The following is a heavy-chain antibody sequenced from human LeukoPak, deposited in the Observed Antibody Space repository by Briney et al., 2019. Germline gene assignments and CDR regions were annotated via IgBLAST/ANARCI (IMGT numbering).Heavy chain of an antibody. CDR3: ARGGWTTVVTRYYFDY. V-gene: IGHV1-69*04. CDR1: GGTFSSYA. Sequence: SVKVSCKASGGTFSSYAISWVRQAPGQGLEWMGRIIPVLGIANYAQKFQGRVTITADKSTSTAYMELSSLRSEDTAVYYCARGGWTTVVTRYYFDYWGQGTLVTVSS. J-gene: IGHJ4*02. D-gene: IGHD4-23*01. CDR2: IIPVLGIA.